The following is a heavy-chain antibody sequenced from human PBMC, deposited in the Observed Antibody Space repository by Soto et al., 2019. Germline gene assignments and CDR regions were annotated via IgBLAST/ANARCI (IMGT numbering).Heavy chain of an antibody. CDR2: IFPADSDT. Sequence: PGESLKISCQGSGYSFTNSWIGWVRQMPGKALEWMGVIFPADSDTRYSPSFQGHITISADKSISTAFLQWTSLKASDTAIYYCATNAHFDSWGQGTLVTVAS. CDR1: GYSFTNSW. J-gene: IGHJ4*02. CDR3: ATNAHFDS. V-gene: IGHV5-51*01.